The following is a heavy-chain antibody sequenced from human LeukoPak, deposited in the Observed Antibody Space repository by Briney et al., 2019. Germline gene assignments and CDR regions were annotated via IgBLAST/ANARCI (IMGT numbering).Heavy chain of an antibody. CDR2: INHSGYT. J-gene: IGHJ5*02. Sequence: SETLSLTCAVYGGSFSGYYWSWIRQPPGKGLEWIGEINHSGYTNYNPSLKSRATISVDTSKNQFSLRLSSVTAADTAVYYCARSGGPLNWFDPWGQGTLVTVSS. CDR3: ARSGGPLNWFDP. CDR1: GGSFSGYY. V-gene: IGHV4-34*01.